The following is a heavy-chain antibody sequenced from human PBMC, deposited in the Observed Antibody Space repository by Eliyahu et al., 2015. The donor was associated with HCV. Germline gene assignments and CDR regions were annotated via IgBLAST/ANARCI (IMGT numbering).Heavy chain of an antibody. CDR1: GGSVINYY. V-gene: IGHV4-59*02. J-gene: IGHJ6*02. CDR2: IYYSGTGTT. Sequence: QVQLQGSGPGLVKPSETLSLTCTVSGGSVINYYWSWIRRPPGKGLEWIGYIYYSGTGTTKYNPSLRGRVTISLETSKNQFSLKLTSVTATDAAVYYCAGERNIGAQEGMDVWGQGTTVTVSS. CDR3: AGERNIGAQEGMDV. D-gene: IGHD6-13*01.